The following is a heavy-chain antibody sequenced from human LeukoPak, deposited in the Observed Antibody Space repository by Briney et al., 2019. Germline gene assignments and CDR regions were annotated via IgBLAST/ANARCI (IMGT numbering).Heavy chain of an antibody. D-gene: IGHD3-3*01. Sequence: GGSLRLSCAASGFTFSSYAMSWVRQAPEKGLEWVSVIRGSGGSTYYADSVKGRFTISRDNPKNTLYLQMNSLRAEDTAVYYCAKDGFALALHYSFDYWGQGTLVIVSS. CDR1: GFTFSSYA. J-gene: IGHJ4*02. CDR3: AKDGFALALHYSFDY. V-gene: IGHV3-23*01. CDR2: IRGSGGST.